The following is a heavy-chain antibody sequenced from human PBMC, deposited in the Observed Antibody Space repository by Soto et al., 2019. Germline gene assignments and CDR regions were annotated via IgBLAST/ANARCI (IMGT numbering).Heavy chain of an antibody. D-gene: IGHD2-21*02. CDR3: VSVGAYCEGHCNRSSYGVDV. CDR2: MHYSGAT. Sequence: LETLSLTCSVSGGSVSNNVHYWGWIRQPPGKGLEWIGAMHYSGATYYKLSLESRVSISIDTSKNEFSLRLTSAAAADTAIYYCVSVGAYCEGHCNRSSYGVDVWGQGTTVTVSS. J-gene: IGHJ6*02. V-gene: IGHV4-39*01. CDR1: GGSVSNNVHY.